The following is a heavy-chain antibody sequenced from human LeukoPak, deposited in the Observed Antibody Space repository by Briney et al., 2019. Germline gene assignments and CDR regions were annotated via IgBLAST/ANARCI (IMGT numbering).Heavy chain of an antibody. CDR2: IRLRDYGGGA. D-gene: IGHD2-8*01. CDR1: GFAFDDFA. Sequence: GGSLRLSCTTPGFAFDDFAMSWVRQPAGKGLQWVGFIRLRDYGGGAEYSASVKGRFIISRNDSKGIAYLQMNSLKTEDTAVYYCSRSGVGDFDYWGQGSRVIVSP. V-gene: IGHV3-49*04. J-gene: IGHJ4*02. CDR3: SRSGVGDFDY.